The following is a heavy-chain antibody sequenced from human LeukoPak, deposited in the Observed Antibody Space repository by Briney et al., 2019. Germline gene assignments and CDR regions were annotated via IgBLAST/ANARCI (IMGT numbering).Heavy chain of an antibody. V-gene: IGHV1-2*02. J-gene: IGHJ3*02. CDR1: GYTFTGYY. D-gene: IGHD6-6*01. CDR3: ARVRIAARSLFDAFDI. Sequence: ASVKVSCKATGYTFTGYYMHWVRQAPGQGLEWMGWINPNSGGTNYAQKFQGRVTMTRDTSISTAYMELSRLRSDDTAVYYCARVRIAARSLFDAFDIWGQGTMVTVSS. CDR2: INPNSGGT.